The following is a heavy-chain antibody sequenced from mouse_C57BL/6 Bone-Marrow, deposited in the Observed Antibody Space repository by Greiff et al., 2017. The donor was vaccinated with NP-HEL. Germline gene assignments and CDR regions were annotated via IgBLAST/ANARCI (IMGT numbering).Heavy chain of an antibody. CDR1: GFTFSSYG. CDR2: ISSGGSYT. Sequence: EVQVVESGGDLVKPGGSLKLSCAASGFTFSSYGMSWVRQTPDKRLEWVATISSGGSYTYYPDSVKGRFTISRDTAKNTLYLQMSSLKSEDTAMYYCAGRGYDYDYWGQGTTLTVSS. V-gene: IGHV5-6*01. CDR3: AGRGYDYDY. D-gene: IGHD2-4*01. J-gene: IGHJ2*01.